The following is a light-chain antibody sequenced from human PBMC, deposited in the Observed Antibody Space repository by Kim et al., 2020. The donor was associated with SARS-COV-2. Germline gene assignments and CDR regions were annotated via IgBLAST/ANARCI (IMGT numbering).Light chain of an antibody. CDR2: GKN. CDR1: CIISYY. V-gene: IGLV3-19*01. CDR3: NTRDSSGNHVV. J-gene: IGLJ2*01. Sequence: ALGQTDRITCQGDCIISYYASWYQKKPGQAPVLVIYGKNNRPSGIPDRFSGSSSGNTASLTITGAQAEDVADYFCNTRDSSGNHVVFGGGTQLTVL.